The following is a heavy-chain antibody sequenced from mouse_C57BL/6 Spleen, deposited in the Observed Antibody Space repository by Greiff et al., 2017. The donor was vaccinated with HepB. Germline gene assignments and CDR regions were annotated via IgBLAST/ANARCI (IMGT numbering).Heavy chain of an antibody. V-gene: IGHV5-4*01. J-gene: IGHJ2*01. CDR3: ARERNYYGSSYEGYFDY. CDR1: GFTFSSYA. CDR2: ISDGGSYT. D-gene: IGHD1-1*01. Sequence: EVKLVESGGGLVKPGGSLKLSCAASGFTFSSYAMSWVRQTPEKRLEWVATISDGGSYTYYPDNVKGRFTISRDNAKNNLYLQMSHLKSEDTAMYYCARERNYYGSSYEGYFDYWGQGTTLTVSS.